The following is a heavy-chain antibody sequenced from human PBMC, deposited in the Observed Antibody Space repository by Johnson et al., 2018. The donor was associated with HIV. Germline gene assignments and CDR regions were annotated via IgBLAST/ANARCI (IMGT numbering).Heavy chain of an antibody. D-gene: IGHD6-13*01. J-gene: IGHJ3*02. CDR2: IGTAGDT. CDR1: GFTFSSYD. V-gene: IGHV3-13*01. CDR3: ARARRYSSSWPDAFDI. Sequence: VQLVESGGGLVKPGGSLRLSCAASGFTFSSYDMHWVRQATGKGLEWVSAIGTAGDTYYPGSVKDRFTISRENAKNSLYLQMNSLRAGDTAVYYCARARRYSSSWPDAFDIWGQGTMVTVSS.